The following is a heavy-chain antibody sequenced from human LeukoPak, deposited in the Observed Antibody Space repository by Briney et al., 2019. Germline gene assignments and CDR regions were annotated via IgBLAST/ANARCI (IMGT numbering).Heavy chain of an antibody. CDR1: GFPFSTYW. V-gene: IGHV3-74*01. Sequence: AGGSLRLSCAASGFPFSTYWMHWVRQAPGKGLVCVSRIKADGRSTTYADSVKDRFTITRDNAKNTLYLQMNSLRAEDTAVYYCATGQTDSRYYFDYWGQGTLVTVSS. J-gene: IGHJ4*02. D-gene: IGHD1-14*01. CDR3: ATGQTDSRYYFDY. CDR2: IKADGRST.